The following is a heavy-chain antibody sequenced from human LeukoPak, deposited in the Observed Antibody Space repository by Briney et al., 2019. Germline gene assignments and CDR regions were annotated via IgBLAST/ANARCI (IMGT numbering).Heavy chain of an antibody. J-gene: IGHJ4*02. CDR3: ARGQSGYERLDY. CDR2: ISAYNGST. Sequence: GASVKVSCKASGGTFSSYAISWLRQAPGQGLDWMGWISAYNGSTNYAQKLQGRVTMTTDTSTSTAYMELRSLRSDDTAVYYCARGQSGYERLDYWGQGTLVTVSS. CDR1: GGTFSSYA. V-gene: IGHV1-18*01. D-gene: IGHD5-12*01.